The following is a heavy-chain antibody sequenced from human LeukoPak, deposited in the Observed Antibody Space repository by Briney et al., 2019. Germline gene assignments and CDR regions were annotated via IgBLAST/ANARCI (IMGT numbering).Heavy chain of an antibody. CDR3: ARAPRELTGPH. D-gene: IGHD3-10*01. Sequence: GGSLRLSCAASGFTFNKYGVHWVRQAPGKGLVWVSRINGDGSGTSYADSVKGRFTISRDNAKNTLYLQMNSLRAEDTAVYYYARAPRELTGPHWGQGTLVTVSS. J-gene: IGHJ4*02. CDR1: GFTFNKYG. V-gene: IGHV3-74*01. CDR2: INGDGSGT.